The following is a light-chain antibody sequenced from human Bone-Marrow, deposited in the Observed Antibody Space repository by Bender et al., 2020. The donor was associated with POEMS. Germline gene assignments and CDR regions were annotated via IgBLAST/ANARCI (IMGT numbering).Light chain of an antibody. CDR1: SIGSYS. Sequence: SYVLTQPPSVSVAPGQTARITCGGNSIGSYSVHWYQQKPGQAPVLVVYDDSDRPSGIPERFSGSNPGNTATLTIRRVEAGDEADYYCQVWDSSSDHRVFGGGTKLTVL. CDR2: DDS. J-gene: IGLJ3*02. V-gene: IGLV3-21*02. CDR3: QVWDSSSDHRV.